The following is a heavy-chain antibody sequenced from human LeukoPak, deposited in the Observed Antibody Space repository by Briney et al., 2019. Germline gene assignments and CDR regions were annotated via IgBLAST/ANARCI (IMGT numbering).Heavy chain of an antibody. D-gene: IGHD2-2*02. CDR3: GGYCSSTSCYKTMSYYYYYMDV. J-gene: IGHJ6*03. CDR2: ISGGSR. CDR1: GFTVSSND. Sequence: GGSLRLSCAASGFTVSSNDMSWVRQAPGMGLEWVSCISGGSRYYADSRKGRFTISRDNPKNTLDLQMNRLRAEETAVSPPGGYCSSTSCYKTMSYYYYYMDVWGKGTTVTVSS. V-gene: IGHV3-38-3*01.